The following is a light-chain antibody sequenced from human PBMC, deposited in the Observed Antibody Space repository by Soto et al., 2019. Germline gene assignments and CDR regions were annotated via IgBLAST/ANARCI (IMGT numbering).Light chain of an antibody. Sequence: GLTQPASVSGSPGQSITISCTGTSSDVGGYNYVSWYQQHPGKAPKLMIYDVSNRPSGVSNRFSGSKSGNTASLTISGLQAEDEADYYCSSYTSSSTYGFGTGTKVTVL. CDR1: SSDVGGYNY. J-gene: IGLJ1*01. CDR3: SSYTSSSTYG. V-gene: IGLV2-14*01. CDR2: DVS.